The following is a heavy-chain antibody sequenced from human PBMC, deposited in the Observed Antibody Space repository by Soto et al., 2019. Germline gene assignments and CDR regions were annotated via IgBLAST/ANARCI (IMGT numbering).Heavy chain of an antibody. CDR1: GGSFSGYY. CDR2: INHSGST. J-gene: IGHJ6*04. CDR3: ARVVGGRYCSSTSCYFRYSYGMDV. D-gene: IGHD2-2*01. Sequence: SETLSLTCAVYGGSFSGYYWSWIRQPPGKGLEWIGEINHSGSTNYNPSLKSRVTISVDTSKNQFSLKLSSVTAADTAVYYCARVVGGRYCSSTSCYFRYSYGMDVWGKGTTVTVSS. V-gene: IGHV4-34*01.